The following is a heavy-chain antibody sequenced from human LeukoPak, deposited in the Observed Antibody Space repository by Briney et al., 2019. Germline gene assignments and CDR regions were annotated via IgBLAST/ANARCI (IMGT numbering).Heavy chain of an antibody. CDR2: ISYEGSTI. D-gene: IGHD2-8*01. V-gene: IGHV3-30*02. Sequence: GGSLRLSCAASGFTFSSYGMHWVRQAPGRGLEWVAFISYEGSTIYYADSVKGRFTISRDNSKNTLSLQMHSLRAEDTAVYYCAKDLATKYALDYWGQGTLVTVSS. CDR3: AKDLATKYALDY. J-gene: IGHJ4*02. CDR1: GFTFSSYG.